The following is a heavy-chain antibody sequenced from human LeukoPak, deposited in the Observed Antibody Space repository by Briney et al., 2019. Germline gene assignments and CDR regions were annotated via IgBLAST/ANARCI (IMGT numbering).Heavy chain of an antibody. D-gene: IGHD5-24*01. CDR3: ATARLQPPRYYYYYGMDV. V-gene: IGHV1-24*01. CDR1: GYTLTELS. CDR2: FDPEEGET. J-gene: IGHJ6*02. Sequence: ASVKVSCKVSGYTLTELSMHWVRQAPGKGLEWMGGFDPEEGETIYAQKFQGRVTMTEDTSTDTAYMELSSLRSEDTAVYYCATARLQPPRYYYYYGMDVWGQGTTVTVSS.